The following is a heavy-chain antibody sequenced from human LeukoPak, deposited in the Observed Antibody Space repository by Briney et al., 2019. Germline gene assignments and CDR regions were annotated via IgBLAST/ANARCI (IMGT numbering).Heavy chain of an antibody. CDR3: ARQVRFTIFGVVIGYFDY. D-gene: IGHD3-3*01. J-gene: IGHJ4*02. V-gene: IGHV4-39*01. CDR2: IYYSGST. CDR1: GGSISSSSYY. Sequence: SETVSLTCTVSGGSISSSSYYWGWIRQPPGKGLEWIGSIYYSGSTYYNPSLKSRVTISVDTSKNQFSLKLSSVTAADTAVYYCARQVRFTIFGVVIGYFDYWGQGTLVTVSS.